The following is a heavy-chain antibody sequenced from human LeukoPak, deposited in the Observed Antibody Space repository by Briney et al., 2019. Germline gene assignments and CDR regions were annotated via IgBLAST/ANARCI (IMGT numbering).Heavy chain of an antibody. CDR2: ISGSDAGT. J-gene: IGHJ4*02. CDR3: ARRKEIDY. Sequence: GGSLRLSCAASGFTFKNYAMSWVRQAPGKGLEWVSAISGSDAGTYHADSVKGRFTISRDNAKNSLYLQMNSLRAEDTAVYYCARRKEIDYWGQGTLVTVSS. V-gene: IGHV3-23*01. CDR1: GFTFKNYA.